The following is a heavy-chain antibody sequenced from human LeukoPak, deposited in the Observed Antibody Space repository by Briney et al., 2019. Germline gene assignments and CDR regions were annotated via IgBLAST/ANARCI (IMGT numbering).Heavy chain of an antibody. J-gene: IGHJ4*02. CDR1: GFTFSSYA. Sequence: GGSLRLSCAASGFTFSSYAMNWVRQAPGKGLEWVSGISGSGGSTYYADSVKGRFTISRDNSKNTLYLQMNSLRAEDTAVYYCATVIAAAGNEYFDYWGQGTLVTVSS. CDR2: ISGSGGST. V-gene: IGHV3-23*01. D-gene: IGHD6-13*01. CDR3: ATVIAAAGNEYFDY.